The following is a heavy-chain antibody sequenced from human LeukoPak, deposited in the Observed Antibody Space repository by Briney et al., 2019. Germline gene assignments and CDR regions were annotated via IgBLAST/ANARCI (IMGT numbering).Heavy chain of an antibody. CDR2: IYHSGSN. Sequence: SETLSLTCAVSGYSISSGYYSGWIRPPPGKGLEWIGSIYHSGSNYYNPSLKSRVTISVDTSKNQFSLKLSSVTAADTAVYYCARAAQWAWNYDILTGYRGDWFDPWGQGTLVTVSS. CDR3: ARAAQWAWNYDILTGYRGDWFDP. V-gene: IGHV4-38-2*01. CDR1: GYSISSGYY. D-gene: IGHD3-9*01. J-gene: IGHJ5*02.